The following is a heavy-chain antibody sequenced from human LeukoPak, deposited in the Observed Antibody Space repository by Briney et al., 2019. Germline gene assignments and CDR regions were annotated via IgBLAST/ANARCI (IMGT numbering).Heavy chain of an antibody. CDR2: ISSSSSYI. CDR1: GFTISSYS. CDR3: ARIETSYYDILTGYYTFDY. J-gene: IGHJ4*02. Sequence: GGSLRLSCAASGFTISSYSMNWVRQAPGKGLEWVSSISSSSSYIYYADSVKGRFTISRDNAKNSLYLQMNSLRAEDTAVYYCARIETSYYDILTGYYTFDYWGQGTLVTVSS. V-gene: IGHV3-21*01. D-gene: IGHD3-9*01.